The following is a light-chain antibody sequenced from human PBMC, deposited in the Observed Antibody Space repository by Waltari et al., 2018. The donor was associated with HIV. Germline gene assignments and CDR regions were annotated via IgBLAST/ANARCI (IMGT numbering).Light chain of an antibody. V-gene: IGKV1-13*02. CDR3: QQFNSYPIT. J-gene: IGKJ5*01. CDR1: QGISSA. CDR2: DAS. Sequence: AIQLTQSPSSLSASVGDRVTITCRASQGISSALAWDQQKPGKAPKLLIYDASSLESGVPSRFSGSGSGTDFTLTISSLQPEDFATYYCQQFNSYPITFGQGTRLEIK.